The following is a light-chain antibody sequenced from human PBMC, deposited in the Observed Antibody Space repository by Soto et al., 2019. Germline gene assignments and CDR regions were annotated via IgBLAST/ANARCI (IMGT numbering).Light chain of an antibody. J-gene: IGKJ2*01. Sequence: EIVLTQSPATLSLSPGERVTLSCRASQSVNSFLAWYQQKPGQAPRLLIYDASNRATGIPARFSGSGSGTDLTLTISSLEPEDFSVYYCQQRSTWPVTFGQGTKLEIK. V-gene: IGKV3-11*01. CDR1: QSVNSF. CDR2: DAS. CDR3: QQRSTWPVT.